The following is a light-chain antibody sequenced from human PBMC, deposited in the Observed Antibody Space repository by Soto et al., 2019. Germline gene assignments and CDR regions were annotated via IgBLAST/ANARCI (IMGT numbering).Light chain of an antibody. J-gene: IGLJ1*01. V-gene: IGLV2-14*01. CDR2: EVG. CDR1: SSDVGAFNY. CDR3: CSYASGSIYV. Sequence: QSATSPPGSVSWSPGQSITSSCTGTSSDVGAFNYVSWYLQYPGKAPKLMIYEVGNRPPGVSNRFSGSKSGNTASLTISGLQAEEEADYYCCSYASGSIYVFGPGTKVTXL.